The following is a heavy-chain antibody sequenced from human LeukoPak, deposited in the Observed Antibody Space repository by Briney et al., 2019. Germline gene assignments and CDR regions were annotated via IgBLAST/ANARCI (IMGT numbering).Heavy chain of an antibody. CDR1: GFTFSSYA. J-gene: IGHJ3*02. D-gene: IGHD3-22*01. CDR2: ISGSGGST. V-gene: IGHV3-23*01. Sequence: PGGSLRLSCAASGFTFSSYAMGWVRQAPGKGLEWVSAISGSGGSTYYADSVKGRFTISRDNSKNTLYLQMNSLRAEDTAVYYCAKDYSSGYYYNAFDIWGQGTMVTVSS. CDR3: AKDYSSGYYYNAFDI.